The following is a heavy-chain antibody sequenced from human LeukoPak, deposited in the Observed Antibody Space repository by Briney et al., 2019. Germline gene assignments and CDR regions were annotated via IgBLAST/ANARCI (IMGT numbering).Heavy chain of an antibody. D-gene: IGHD3-3*01. J-gene: IGHJ4*02. Sequence: GGSLRLSCAASGFTFSSYSMNWVRQAPGKGLEWVSSISSSSSYIYYADSVKGRFTISRDNAKNSLYLQMNSLRAEDTAVYYCARDAGTPYYDFWSGYYLGHYFDYWGQGTLVTVSS. CDR1: GFTFSSYS. CDR3: ARDAGTPYYDFWSGYYLGHYFDY. V-gene: IGHV3-21*01. CDR2: ISSSSSYI.